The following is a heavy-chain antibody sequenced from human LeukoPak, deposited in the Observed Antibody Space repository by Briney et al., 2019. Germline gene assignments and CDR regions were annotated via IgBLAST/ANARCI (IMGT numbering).Heavy chain of an antibody. CDR1: GYSISSGYY. Sequence: SETLSLTCTVSGYSISSGYYWGWIRQPPGKGLEWIGYIYYSGNTNYNPSLKSRVTISVDTSKNQFSLKLTSVTAADTAVYYCARASRGHDYWGQGTLVTVSS. CDR3: ARASRGHDY. J-gene: IGHJ4*02. CDR2: IYYSGNT. D-gene: IGHD3-10*01. V-gene: IGHV4-61*01.